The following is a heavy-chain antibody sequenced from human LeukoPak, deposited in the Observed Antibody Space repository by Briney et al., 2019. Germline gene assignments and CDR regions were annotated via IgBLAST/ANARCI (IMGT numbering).Heavy chain of an antibody. Sequence: GGSLRLSCAASGFTFSSYAMSWVRQAQGKGLEGVSAISGSGGSTYYADSVKGRFTISRDNSKNTLYLQMNSLRAEDTAVYYCAKFMGRYCSGGSCYFDYWGQGTLVTVSS. D-gene: IGHD2-15*01. V-gene: IGHV3-23*01. CDR2: ISGSGGST. J-gene: IGHJ4*02. CDR1: GFTFSSYA. CDR3: AKFMGRYCSGGSCYFDY.